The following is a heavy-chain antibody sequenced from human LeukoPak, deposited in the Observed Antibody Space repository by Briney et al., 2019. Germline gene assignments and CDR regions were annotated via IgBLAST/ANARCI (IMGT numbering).Heavy chain of an antibody. CDR2: IRHDGNAK. Sequence: GGSLRLSCAASGFAFSDFWMSWVRQAPGKGLEWVSNIRHDGNAKNYVPSVRGLFTISRDNAKNSLYLQMNSLTVEDTAVYYCATSHDSAGNDWGQGTLVTVSS. CDR1: GFAFSDFW. V-gene: IGHV3-7*01. D-gene: IGHD2-15*01. J-gene: IGHJ4*02. CDR3: ATSHDSAGND.